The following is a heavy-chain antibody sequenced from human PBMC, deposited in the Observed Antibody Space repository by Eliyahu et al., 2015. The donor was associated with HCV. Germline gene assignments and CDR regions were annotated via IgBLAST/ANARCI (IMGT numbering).Heavy chain of an antibody. CDR3: ARDRYPLNWFDP. CDR1: GPTXRSNY. D-gene: IGHD1-14*01. CDR2: IYSGGST. V-gene: IGHV3-53*01. J-gene: IGHJ5*01. Sequence: EVQLVESGGGLIQPGGSLRLXCAAXGPTXRSNYMTWVRQAPGKGLEWVSVIYSGGSTYYADSVKGRFTISRDKSKNTLYLQMNSLRVEDTAVYYCARDRYPLNWFDPWGQGTLVTVSS.